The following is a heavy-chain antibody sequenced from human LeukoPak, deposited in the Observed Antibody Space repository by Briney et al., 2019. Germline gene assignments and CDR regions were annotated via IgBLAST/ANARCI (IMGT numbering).Heavy chain of an antibody. J-gene: IGHJ4*02. V-gene: IGHV3-49*04. Sequence: GGSLRLSCTASGFTFGDYAMSWVRQAPGKGLEWVGFIRSKAYGGTTEYAASVKGRFTISRDDSKSIAYLQMNSLKTEDTAVYYCTRVWSWGSYYFDYWGQGTLVTVSS. D-gene: IGHD3-3*01. CDR3: TRVWSWGSYYFDY. CDR2: IRSKAYGGTT. CDR1: GFTFGDYA.